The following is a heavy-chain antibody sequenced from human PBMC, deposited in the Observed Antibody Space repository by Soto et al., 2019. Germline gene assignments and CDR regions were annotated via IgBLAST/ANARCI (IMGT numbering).Heavy chain of an antibody. CDR2: ISAYNGNT. CDR1: GYTFTSYG. J-gene: IGHJ6*02. CDR3: ARVKGNYYFHSTSPYGMDV. V-gene: IGHV1-18*01. D-gene: IGHD3-22*01. Sequence: GASVKVSCKASGYTFTSYGINWVRQAPGQGLEWMGWISAYNGNTNHAQKLQGRVTMTTDTSTSTAYMELRSLRSDDTAVYYCARVKGNYYFHSTSPYGMDVWGQGTTVTVSS.